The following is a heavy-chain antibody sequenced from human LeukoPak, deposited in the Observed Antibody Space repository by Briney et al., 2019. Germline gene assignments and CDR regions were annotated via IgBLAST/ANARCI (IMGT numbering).Heavy chain of an antibody. Sequence: ASVKVSCTTSGYAFTRYDITWVRQVAGQRPEWMGWMNTESGDTKYSQTFLGRLTITRDTSTTTAYMELSRLRSEDTAVYYCARVPAAYMRYYYCYMDVWGRGTTVTVSS. J-gene: IGHJ6*03. V-gene: IGHV1-8*03. CDR3: ARVPAAYMRYYYCYMDV. CDR2: MNTESGDT. D-gene: IGHD2-2*01. CDR1: GYAFTRYD.